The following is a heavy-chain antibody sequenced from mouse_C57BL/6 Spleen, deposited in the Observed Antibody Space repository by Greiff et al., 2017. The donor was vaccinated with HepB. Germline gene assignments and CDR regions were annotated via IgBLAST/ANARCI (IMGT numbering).Heavy chain of an antibody. CDR3: ARRGYSNSYFDY. CDR2: IYPGGGYT. D-gene: IGHD2-5*01. CDR1: GYTFTNYW. J-gene: IGHJ2*01. V-gene: IGHV1-63*01. Sequence: QVQLKESGAELVRPGTSVKMSCKASGYTFTNYWIGWAKQRPGHGLEWIGDIYPGGGYTNYNEKFKGKATLTADKSSSTAYMQFSSLTSEDSAIYYCARRGYSNSYFDYWGQGTTLTVSS.